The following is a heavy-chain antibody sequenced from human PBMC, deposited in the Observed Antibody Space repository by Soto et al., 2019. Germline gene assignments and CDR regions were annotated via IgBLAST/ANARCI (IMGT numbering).Heavy chain of an antibody. J-gene: IGHJ6*03. CDR2: ISGSGDNT. CDR1: GFTFSSYA. V-gene: IGHV3-23*01. CDR3: ATELGTDEFWSAYYNYYYMDV. Sequence: EVQLLESGGGLVQPGGSLRLSCAASGFTFSSYALNWVRQAPGKGLEWVSVISGSGDNTYYADSVKGRFTISRDNSKNTLYLQMSSLRAEDTAVYYCATELGTDEFWSAYYNYYYMDVWGKGTAVTVTS. D-gene: IGHD3-3*01.